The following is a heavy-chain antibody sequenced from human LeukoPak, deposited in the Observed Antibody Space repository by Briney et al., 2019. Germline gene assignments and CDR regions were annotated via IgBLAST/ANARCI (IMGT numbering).Heavy chain of an antibody. CDR1: GYSISSGYY. V-gene: IGHV4-38-2*02. CDR3: ARDPDAYYDFWSGYYKVGYFDY. D-gene: IGHD3-3*01. CDR2: IYHSGST. J-gene: IGHJ4*02. Sequence: PSETLSLTCTVSGYSISSGYYWGWIRQPPGKGLEWIGSIYHSGSTYYNPSLKSRVTLSVDTSKNQFSLKLSSVTAADTAVYYCARDPDAYYDFWSGYYKVGYFDYWGQGTLVTVSS.